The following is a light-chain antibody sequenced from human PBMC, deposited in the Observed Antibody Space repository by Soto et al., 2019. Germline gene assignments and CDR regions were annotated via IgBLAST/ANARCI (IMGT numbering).Light chain of an antibody. CDR3: QQYASSTLT. V-gene: IGKV3-20*01. J-gene: IGKJ4*01. CDR1: QSVSRDY. Sequence: EIVLTQSPGTLSLSPGERATLSCRASQSVSRDYLAWYQQKPGRAPRLLIYHASSRATGIPDRFTGSGSGTDFTLTISRLEPEDFAEFYCQQYASSTLTFGGGTKVEIK. CDR2: HAS.